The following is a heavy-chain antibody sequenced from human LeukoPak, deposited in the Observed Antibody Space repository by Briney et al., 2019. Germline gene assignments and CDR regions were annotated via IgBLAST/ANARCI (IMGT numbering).Heavy chain of an antibody. Sequence: PSQTLSLTCAVSGVSITSDTYYWSWIRQPPGKGLEWIGYILHSGSTYHNPSLKSRVTISIDTSKSQFSLKLSSVTAADTAVYFCARTRDFWSAYFDYWGQGTLVTVSS. CDR3: ARTRDFWSAYFDY. V-gene: IGHV4-30-2*01. CDR1: GVSITSDTYY. J-gene: IGHJ4*02. CDR2: ILHSGST. D-gene: IGHD3-3*01.